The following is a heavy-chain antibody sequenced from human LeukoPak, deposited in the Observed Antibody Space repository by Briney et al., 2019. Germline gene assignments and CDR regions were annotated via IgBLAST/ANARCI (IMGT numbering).Heavy chain of an antibody. CDR2: ISTSTGDT. CDR3: ARDRGSSSWTNWFDP. J-gene: IGHJ5*02. CDR1: GYSFILYG. V-gene: IGHV1-18*01. Sequence: ASAKVSCKTSGYSFILYGISWVRQAPGQGPEWMGWISTSTGDTKYTQKFQGRVTMTRDTSISTAYMELSRLRSDDTAVYYCARDRGSSSWTNWFDPWGQGTLVTVSS. D-gene: IGHD6-13*01.